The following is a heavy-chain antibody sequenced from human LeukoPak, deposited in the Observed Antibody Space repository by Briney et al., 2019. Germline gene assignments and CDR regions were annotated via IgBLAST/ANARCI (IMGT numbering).Heavy chain of an antibody. CDR1: GGSLSGHY. J-gene: IGHJ4*02. D-gene: IGHD2-2*01. Sequence: TETLSLTCTVGGGSLSGHYWGWIRQPPGKGLELVGHIYYTGTTFYNPSLNSRVTITLDTSRNQFSLRLTSVIAADTAVYYCARFSWGCSTASCYLTNWGQGALVTVSS. V-gene: IGHV4-59*11. CDR2: IYYTGTT. CDR3: ARFSWGCSTASCYLTN.